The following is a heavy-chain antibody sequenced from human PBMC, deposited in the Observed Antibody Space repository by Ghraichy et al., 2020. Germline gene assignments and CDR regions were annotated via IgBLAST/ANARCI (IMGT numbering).Heavy chain of an antibody. J-gene: IGHJ4*02. Sequence: ASVKVSCKASGYTFTGYYMHWVRQAPGQGLEWMGWINPNSGGTNYAQKFQGRVTMTRDTSISTAYMELSRLRSDDTAVYYCARTEDYYDSSGYLDYWGQGTLVTVSS. CDR2: INPNSGGT. D-gene: IGHD3-22*01. CDR1: GYTFTGYY. V-gene: IGHV1-2*02. CDR3: ARTEDYYDSSGYLDY.